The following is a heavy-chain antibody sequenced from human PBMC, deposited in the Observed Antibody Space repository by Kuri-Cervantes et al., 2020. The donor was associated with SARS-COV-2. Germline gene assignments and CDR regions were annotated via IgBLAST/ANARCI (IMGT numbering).Heavy chain of an antibody. D-gene: IGHD2-2*01. Sequence: GGSLRLSCAASAFTFSSYAMHWVRQAPGKGLEWVAVISYDGSNKYYADSVKGRFTISRDNSKNTLYLQTNSLRAEDTAVYYCARDRGVDYCSSTSCPSGPFGPFDPWGQGTLVTVSS. V-gene: IGHV3-30-3*01. J-gene: IGHJ5*02. CDR3: ARDRGVDYCSSTSCPSGPFGPFDP. CDR2: ISYDGSNK. CDR1: AFTFSSYA.